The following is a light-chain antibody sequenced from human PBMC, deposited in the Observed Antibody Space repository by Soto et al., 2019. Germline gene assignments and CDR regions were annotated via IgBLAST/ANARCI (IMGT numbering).Light chain of an antibody. J-gene: IGLJ3*02. CDR3: CSYAGSHSWV. CDR1: SSDVGGYNY. Sequence: QSALTQPRSVSGSPGQSVTISCTGTSSDVGGYNYVSWYQQHPGKAPKLIINDVSKRPSGVPDRFAGSKSGNTSSLTIYGLQSEDEADYYFCSYAGSHSWVFGGGTKLTVL. V-gene: IGLV2-11*01. CDR2: DVS.